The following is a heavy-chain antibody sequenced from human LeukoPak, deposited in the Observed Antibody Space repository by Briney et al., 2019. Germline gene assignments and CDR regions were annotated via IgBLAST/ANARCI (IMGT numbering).Heavy chain of an antibody. Sequence: SETLSLTCAVYGGSFSGYYWSWIRQPPGKGLEWIGEINHSGSTNYNPSLKSRVTISVDTSKNQFSLKLSSVTAADTAVYYCARGVGLGFWYYYYYMDVWGKGTTVTVSS. CDR3: ARGVGLGFWYYYYYMDV. J-gene: IGHJ6*03. CDR2: INHSGST. CDR1: GGSFSGYY. V-gene: IGHV4-34*01. D-gene: IGHD3-16*01.